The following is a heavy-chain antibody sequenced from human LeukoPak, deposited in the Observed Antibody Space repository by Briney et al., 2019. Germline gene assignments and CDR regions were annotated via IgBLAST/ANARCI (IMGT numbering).Heavy chain of an antibody. J-gene: IGHJ6*02. Sequence: GGSLRLSCAASGFTVSSNYMSWVRQAPGKGLEWVSVIYSGGSTYYADSVKGRFTISRDNSKNTLYLQMNSLRAEDRAVYYCARGPLSYYGSGSNGMDVWGQGTTVTVSS. CDR1: GFTVSSNY. CDR3: ARGPLSYYGSGSNGMDV. V-gene: IGHV3-66*02. D-gene: IGHD3-10*01. CDR2: IYSGGST.